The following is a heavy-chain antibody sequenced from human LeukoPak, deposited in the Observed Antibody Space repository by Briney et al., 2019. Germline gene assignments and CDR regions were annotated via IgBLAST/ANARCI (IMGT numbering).Heavy chain of an antibody. V-gene: IGHV3-7*01. D-gene: IGHD3-22*01. CDR1: GFTFSRYW. Sequence: PGGSLRLSCAASGFTFSRYWMGWVRQAPGKGLEWVANIKEDGGEIYYVDSVKGRFTISRDNTKNSLFLQMNSLRAEDTAVYYCARDDYYSNADWGQGTLVTVSS. CDR3: ARDDYYSNAD. CDR2: IKEDGGEI. J-gene: IGHJ4*02.